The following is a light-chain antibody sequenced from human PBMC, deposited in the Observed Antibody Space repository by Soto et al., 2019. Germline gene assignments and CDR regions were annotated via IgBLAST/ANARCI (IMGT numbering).Light chain of an antibody. V-gene: IGKV1-5*01. J-gene: IGKJ1*01. Sequence: DIQMTQYPSTLSASVGERVTITCRASQSINNWLAWYQHKPGKAPKLLIYDVSILESGVPSTFSGSGSGTEFILTISSLQPDDFATYYCQQYDSYSWTFGQRTKADIK. CDR3: QQYDSYSWT. CDR2: DVS. CDR1: QSINNW.